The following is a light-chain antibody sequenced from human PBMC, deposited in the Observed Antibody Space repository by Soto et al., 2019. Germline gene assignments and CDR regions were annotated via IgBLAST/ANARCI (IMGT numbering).Light chain of an antibody. CDR3: QQYGDSPVT. J-gene: IGKJ1*01. Sequence: EIVVTQSPGTLSLSPGERATLSCRASQSVNVNLAWYQQKPGQAPRLLISYASSRATDVPDRFSGSGSGTDFTLTITRLEPEDFAVYYCQQYGDSPVTFGPGTKVEIK. CDR2: YAS. V-gene: IGKV3-20*01. CDR1: QSVNVN.